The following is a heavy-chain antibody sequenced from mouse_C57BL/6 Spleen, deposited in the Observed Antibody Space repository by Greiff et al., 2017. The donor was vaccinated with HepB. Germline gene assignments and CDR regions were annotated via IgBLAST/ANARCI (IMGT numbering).Heavy chain of an antibody. CDR2: IWSGGST. CDR1: GFSFTSYG. J-gene: IGHJ1*03. V-gene: IGHV2-2*01. Sequence: VQRVESGPGLVQPSQSLSITCTVSGFSFTSYGVHWVRQSPGKGLEWLGVIWSGGSTDYNAAFISRLSISKDNSKSQVFFKMNSLQADDTAIYYCASPTTVVPWYFDVWGTGTTVTVSS. CDR3: ASPTTVVPWYFDV. D-gene: IGHD1-1*01.